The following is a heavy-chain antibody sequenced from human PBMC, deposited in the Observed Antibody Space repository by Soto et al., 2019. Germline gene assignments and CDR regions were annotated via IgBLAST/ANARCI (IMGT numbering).Heavy chain of an antibody. CDR1: GGSISSYY. V-gene: IGHV4-59*08. D-gene: IGHD4-17*01. CDR3: ARHGFYGDYGSY. CDR2: IYYSGST. J-gene: IGHJ4*02. Sequence: QVQLQESGPGLVKPSETLSLTCTVSGGSISSYYWSWIRQPPGKGLEWIGYIYYSGSTNYNPSLKSRVTISVDTSKNQFSLKLSSVTAADTAVYYCARHGFYGDYGSYWGQGTLVIVSS.